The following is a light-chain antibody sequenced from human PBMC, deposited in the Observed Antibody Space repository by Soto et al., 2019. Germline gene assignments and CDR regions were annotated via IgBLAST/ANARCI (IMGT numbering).Light chain of an antibody. CDR2: GAS. Sequence: EIVLTQSPGTLSLSPGEGATLSCRASQSLSSSYLVWYQQKPGQAPRLLIYGASSRATGIPDRFSGSGSGTDFTLTISRLEPEDFAVYYCQQHADWPLTFGGGTKVEIK. J-gene: IGKJ4*01. CDR3: QQHADWPLT. V-gene: IGKV3-20*01. CDR1: QSLSSSY.